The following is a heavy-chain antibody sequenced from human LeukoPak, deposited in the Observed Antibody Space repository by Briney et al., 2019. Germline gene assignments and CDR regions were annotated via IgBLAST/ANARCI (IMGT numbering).Heavy chain of an antibody. D-gene: IGHD3-9*01. Sequence: ASVKVSCKASGYTFTSYGISWVRQAPRQGRKWMGWISAYNGNTNYEQKLQGRVTMTKNTSTSPAYMELRNLRSDATAVYYCARDLGYDILTGYRTYFDYWGQGTLVTVSS. CDR3: ARDLGYDILTGYRTYFDY. CDR2: ISAYNGNT. CDR1: GYTFTSYG. V-gene: IGHV1-18*01. J-gene: IGHJ4*02.